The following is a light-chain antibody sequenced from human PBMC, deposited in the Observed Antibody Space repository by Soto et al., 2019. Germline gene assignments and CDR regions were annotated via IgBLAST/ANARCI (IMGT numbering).Light chain of an antibody. CDR3: CSYAGSHFL. CDR1: SSDVGGYNY. V-gene: IGLV2-11*01. CDR2: DVS. Sequence: QSALTQPRSVSGSPGQSVTISCTGTSSDVGGYNYVSWYQQHPGKAPKLMIYDVSQRPSGVPDRSSGSKSGNTASLTISGLQAEDEADYYCCSYAGSHFLFGGGTKLTVL. J-gene: IGLJ2*01.